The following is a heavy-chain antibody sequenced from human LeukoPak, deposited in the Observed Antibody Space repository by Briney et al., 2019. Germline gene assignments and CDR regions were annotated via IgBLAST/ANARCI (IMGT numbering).Heavy chain of an antibody. J-gene: IGHJ3*02. CDR3: ARLWVVTADDAFDI. V-gene: IGHV4-59*11. CDR2: IYHSGST. CDR1: GGSISSHY. D-gene: IGHD2-21*02. Sequence: SETLSLTRTVSGGSISSHYWSCIRQPPGKGLEWIGYIYHSGSTNYNPSLKSRVTISVDTSKNQFSLKLSSVTAADTAVYYCARLWVVTADDAFDIWGQGTMVTVSS.